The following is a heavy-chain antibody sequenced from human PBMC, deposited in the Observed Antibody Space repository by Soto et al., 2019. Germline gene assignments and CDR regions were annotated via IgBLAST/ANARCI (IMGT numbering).Heavy chain of an antibody. V-gene: IGHV1-69*06. Sequence: ASVKVSCKASGGTFNNYAISWVRHAPGQGLEWMGGILSMYGTTNYAQNFHGRLTITADKDTSTAYMELSSLRPEDTAVYYCARAGYNSSYHNWLDPWGQGTLVTVSS. D-gene: IGHD1-20*01. CDR2: ILSMYGTT. CDR3: ARAGYNSSYHNWLDP. CDR1: GGTFNNYA. J-gene: IGHJ5*02.